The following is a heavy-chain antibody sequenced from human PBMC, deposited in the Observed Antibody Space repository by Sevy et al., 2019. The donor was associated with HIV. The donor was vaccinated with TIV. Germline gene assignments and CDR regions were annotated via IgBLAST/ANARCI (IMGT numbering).Heavy chain of an antibody. Sequence: SETLSLTCAVYGGSFSGYYWSWIRQPPGKGLEWIGEINHSGSTNYNPSLKSRVTISVDTSKNQFSLRLSSVTAADTAGYYCARVPTEHDYGDYYYGMDVWGQGTTVTVSS. D-gene: IGHD4-17*01. J-gene: IGHJ6*02. V-gene: IGHV4-34*01. CDR3: ARVPTEHDYGDYYYGMDV. CDR2: INHSGST. CDR1: GGSFSGYY.